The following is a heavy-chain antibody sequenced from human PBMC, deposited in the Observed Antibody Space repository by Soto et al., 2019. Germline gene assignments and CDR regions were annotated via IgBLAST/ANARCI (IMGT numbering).Heavy chain of an antibody. CDR1: GFTFSTYW. Sequence: GGSLRLSCAASGFTFSTYWMHWVRQAPGKGLVWVSQIKGDGSSTTYADSVKGRFTISSTNAKNTLFLQMNSLRVDDTAVYYCARGSVVGDPCAMRSYDIWGRGTTVTVSS. V-gene: IGHV3-74*03. CDR2: IKGDGSST. D-gene: IGHD2-2*01. J-gene: IGHJ3*02. CDR3: ARGSVVGDPCAMRSYDI.